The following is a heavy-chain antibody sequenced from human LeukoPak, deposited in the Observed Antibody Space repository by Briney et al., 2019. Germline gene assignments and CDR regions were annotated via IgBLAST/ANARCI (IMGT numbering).Heavy chain of an antibody. J-gene: IGHJ3*02. CDR1: GGTFSSYA. D-gene: IGHD3-22*01. Sequence: SVKVSCKASGGTFSSYAISWVRQAPGQGLEWMGGIIPIFGTANYAQKFQGRVTITTDESTSTAYMELSSLRSEDTAVYYSAIKYYYDSSAMGYPFDISTRERMLTVSS. CDR3: AIKYYYDSSAMGYPFDI. V-gene: IGHV1-69*05. CDR2: IIPIFGTA.